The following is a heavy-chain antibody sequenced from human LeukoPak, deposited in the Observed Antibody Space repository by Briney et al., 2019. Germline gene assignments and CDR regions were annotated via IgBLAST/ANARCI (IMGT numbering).Heavy chain of an antibody. CDR3: AREYSSSPRHFDY. V-gene: IGHV3-33*01. D-gene: IGHD6-6*01. CDR2: IWYDGSNK. J-gene: IGHJ4*02. Sequence: GGSLRLSCAASGFTFSSYGMHWVRQAPGKGLEWVAVIWYDGSNKYYADSVKGRFTISRDNSKNTLYLQMNSLRAEDTAVYYCAREYSSSPRHFDYWGQGTLVTVSS. CDR1: GFTFSSYG.